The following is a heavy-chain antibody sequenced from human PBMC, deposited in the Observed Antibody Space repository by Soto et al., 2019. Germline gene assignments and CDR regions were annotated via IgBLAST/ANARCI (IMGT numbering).Heavy chain of an antibody. J-gene: IGHJ5*02. CDR2: IYYSGSA. V-gene: IGHV4-39*01. Sequence: TSETLSLTCTVSGGSISSSSYYWGWIRQPPGKGLEWIGSIYYSGSASYYPSLKSRVTISVDTSKNQFSLKLSSVTAADTAVFYCLRLKDSYWFDPWGQGTLVTVS. D-gene: IGHD5-18*01. CDR3: LRLKDSYWFDP. CDR1: GGSISSSSYY.